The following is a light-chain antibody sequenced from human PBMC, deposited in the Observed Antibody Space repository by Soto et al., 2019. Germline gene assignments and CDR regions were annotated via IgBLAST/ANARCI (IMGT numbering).Light chain of an antibody. CDR3: QQSYSTPFT. Sequence: DIQMTQSPSSLSASVGDRVTITCRASQTISSYLNWYQQKPGKPPKLLISAASSLQSGVPSRFSGSGSGTDFTLTISSLRPEDFATYYCQQSYSTPFTFGPGTKVAI. J-gene: IGKJ3*01. CDR2: AAS. CDR1: QTISSY. V-gene: IGKV1-39*01.